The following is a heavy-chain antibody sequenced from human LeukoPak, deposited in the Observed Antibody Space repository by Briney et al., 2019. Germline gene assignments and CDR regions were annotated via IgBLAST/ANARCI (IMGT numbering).Heavy chain of an antibody. CDR1: GYTFTGYY. CDR2: INPNSGGT. D-gene: IGHD5-18*01. CDR3: ARDPVGRTAMVWGTYYYYYMDV. Sequence: ASVKVSCKASGYTFTGYYMHWVRQASGQGLEWMGWINPNSGGTNYAQKFQGRVTMTRDTSISTAYMELSRLRSDDTAVYYCARDPVGRTAMVWGTYYYYYMDVWGKGTTVTVSS. J-gene: IGHJ6*03. V-gene: IGHV1-2*02.